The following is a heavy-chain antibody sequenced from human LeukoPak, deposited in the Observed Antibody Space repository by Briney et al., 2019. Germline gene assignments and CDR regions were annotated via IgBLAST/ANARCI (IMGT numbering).Heavy chain of an antibody. Sequence: AGGSLRLSXTASGFTFSDYYMGWIRQAPGKGREWVSYISKTDSSTNYADSVRGRFTIYRDDAKNTLYRQMNSLRAEDTAVYNGAIVMGRYATDYWGQGTLVTVSS. V-gene: IGHV3-11*04. CDR3: AIVMGRYATDY. D-gene: IGHD3-16*01. CDR2: ISKTDSST. J-gene: IGHJ4*02. CDR1: GFTFSDYY.